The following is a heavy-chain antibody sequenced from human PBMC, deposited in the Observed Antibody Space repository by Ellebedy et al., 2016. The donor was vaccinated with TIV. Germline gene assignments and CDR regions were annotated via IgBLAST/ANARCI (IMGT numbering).Heavy chain of an antibody. J-gene: IGHJ4*02. CDR1: GFTFSTYG. CDR2: IKQDGSEE. Sequence: GESLKISCAASGFTFSTYGMHWVRQAPGKGLEWVATIKQDGSEEFYVDSVKGRFTITRDNAQNSLYLQMSSLRAEDTAIYYCVRGLTTVAAIFDYWGQGTLVTVSS. D-gene: IGHD4-23*01. CDR3: VRGLTTVAAIFDY. V-gene: IGHV3-7*01.